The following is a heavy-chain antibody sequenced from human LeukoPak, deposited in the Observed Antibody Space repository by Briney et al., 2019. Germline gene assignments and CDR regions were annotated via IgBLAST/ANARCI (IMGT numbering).Heavy chain of an antibody. D-gene: IGHD3-10*02. Sequence: GGSLRLSCAASGFTFDVYGMNWVRQAPGKGLEWVSGINWNGGSIGYADSVKGRFTISRDNAKNSLYLQMNSLRAEDTAVYYCAELGITMIGGVWGKGTTVTISS. CDR2: INWNGGSI. V-gene: IGHV3-20*04. CDR1: GFTFDVYG. J-gene: IGHJ6*04. CDR3: AELGITMIGGV.